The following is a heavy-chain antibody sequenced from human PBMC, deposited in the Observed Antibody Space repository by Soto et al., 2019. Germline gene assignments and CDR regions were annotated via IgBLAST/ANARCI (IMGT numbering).Heavy chain of an antibody. D-gene: IGHD3-10*01. J-gene: IGHJ4*02. Sequence: ESGGGVVQPGRSLRLSCAASGFNFSSYGMHWVREAPGRGLEWVALMWYDGSNKYYADSVKGRFTISRDNSKNTLYLQMNSLRAEDTAVYYCARDAYLGSGSYAYWGQGTLVTVSS. CDR2: MWYDGSNK. V-gene: IGHV3-33*01. CDR3: ARDAYLGSGSYAY. CDR1: GFNFSSYG.